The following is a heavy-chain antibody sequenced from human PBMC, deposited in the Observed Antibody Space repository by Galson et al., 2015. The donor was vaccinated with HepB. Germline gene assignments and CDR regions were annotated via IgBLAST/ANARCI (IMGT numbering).Heavy chain of an antibody. D-gene: IGHD6-19*01. Sequence: CAISGDSVSSNSVEWNWIRQSPSRGLEWLGKTCFRSKWYSDYAVSVKSRITINADTSKYQFSLQLNSVTPEDTAVYYCARGGWLGNWYFDLWGRGTLVTVSS. CDR1: GDSVSSNSVE. CDR3: ARGGWLGNWYFDL. CDR2: TCFRSKWYS. J-gene: IGHJ2*01. V-gene: IGHV6-1*01.